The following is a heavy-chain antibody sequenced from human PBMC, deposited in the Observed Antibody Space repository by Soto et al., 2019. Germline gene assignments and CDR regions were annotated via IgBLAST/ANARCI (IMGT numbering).Heavy chain of an antibody. CDR2: INHSGST. CDR3: ARYTSSWYLDY. V-gene: IGHV4-34*01. Sequence: SETLSLTCAVYGGSFSGYYWSWIRQPPGKGLEWIGEINHSGSTNYNPSLKSRVTISVDTSKNQFSLKLSSVTAADTAVYYCARYTSSWYLDYWGQGTLVTVSS. J-gene: IGHJ4*02. D-gene: IGHD6-13*01. CDR1: GGSFSGYY.